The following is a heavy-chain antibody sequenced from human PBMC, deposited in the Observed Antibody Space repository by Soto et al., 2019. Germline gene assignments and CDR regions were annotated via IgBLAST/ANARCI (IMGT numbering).Heavy chain of an antibody. V-gene: IGHV1-3*01. J-gene: IGHJ6*03. CDR2: INAGNGNT. CDR3: ASEDVVVPAAPPQYYYYYMDV. CDR1: GYTFTSYA. Sequence: ASVKVSCKASGYTFTSYAMHWVRQAPGQRLEWMGWINAGNGNTKYSQKFQGRVTITRDTSASTAYMELSSLRSEDTAVYYCASEDVVVPAAPPQYYYYYMDVWGKGTTVTVAS. D-gene: IGHD2-2*01.